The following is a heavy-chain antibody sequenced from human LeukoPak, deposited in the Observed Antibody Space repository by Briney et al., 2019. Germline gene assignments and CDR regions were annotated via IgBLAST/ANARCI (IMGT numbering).Heavy chain of an antibody. J-gene: IGHJ6*02. V-gene: IGHV3-30-3*01. CDR3: ARASPTTVTTIYGMDV. CDR1: GFTFSSYA. CDR2: ISYDGSNK. Sequence: PGWALTLSCAACGFTFSSYAMHWVRQPAGRELEWVAVISYDGSNKYYADSVKGRFTISRDNSNNTMYLQMNSLRAEDTAVYYCARASPTTVTTIYGMDVWGQGTTVTVSS. D-gene: IGHD4-17*01.